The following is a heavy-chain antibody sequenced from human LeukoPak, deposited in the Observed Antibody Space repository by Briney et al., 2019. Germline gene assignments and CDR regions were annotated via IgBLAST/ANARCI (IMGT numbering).Heavy chain of an antibody. J-gene: IGHJ5*02. CDR3: ARDWCSSTSCYQNWFDP. V-gene: IGHV1-18*01. CDR2: ISAYNGNT. CDR1: GYTFTTYG. Sequence: ASVKVSCKASGYTFTTYGISWVRQAPGQGLEWMGWISAYNGNTNYAQKLQGRVTMTTGTSTSTAYMELRSLRSDDTAVYYCARDWCSSTSCYQNWFDPWGQGTLVTVSS. D-gene: IGHD2-2*01.